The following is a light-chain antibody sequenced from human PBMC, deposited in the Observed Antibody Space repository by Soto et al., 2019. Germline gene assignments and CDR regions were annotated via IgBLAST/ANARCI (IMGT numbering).Light chain of an antibody. J-gene: IGLJ2*01. CDR3: TSSTSGNTLV. CDR2: DVN. Sequence: QSVLTQPASVSGSPGQSITISCTGTSSDVGGYNYVSWYQQYPGKAPRLMIYDVNNRPSGVSNRFSASKSGNTASLTISGLQAEDEADYYCTSSTSGNTLVFGGGTKLTVL. V-gene: IGLV2-14*01. CDR1: SSDVGGYNY.